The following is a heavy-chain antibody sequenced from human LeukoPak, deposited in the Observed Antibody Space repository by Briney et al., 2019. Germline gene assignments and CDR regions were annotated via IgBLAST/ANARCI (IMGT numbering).Heavy chain of an antibody. J-gene: IGHJ3*02. D-gene: IGHD6-19*01. CDR2: ISAYNGNT. CDR1: GYTFTSYG. V-gene: IGHV1-18*01. CDR3: ARVAGRGWYEVVDDAFDI. Sequence: GASVKVSCKASGYTFTSYGISWVRQAPGQGLEWMGWISAYNGNTNYAQKLQGRVTMTTDTSTSTAYMELRSLRSDDTAVYYCARVAGRGWYEVVDDAFDIWGQGTMVTVSS.